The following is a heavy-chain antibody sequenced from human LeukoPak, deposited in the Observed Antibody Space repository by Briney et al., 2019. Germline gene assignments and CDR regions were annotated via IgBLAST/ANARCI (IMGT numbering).Heavy chain of an antibody. CDR3: VKSNSPMYYYDSSGYPEGYFQH. Sequence: GGSLRLSCAASGFTFSSYAMSWVRQAPGKGLEWVSAISGSGGSTYYADSVKGRFTISRDNSKNTLYLQMNSLRAEDTAVYYCVKSNSPMYYYDSSGYPEGYFQHWGQGTLVTVSS. J-gene: IGHJ1*01. CDR1: GFTFSSYA. D-gene: IGHD3-22*01. V-gene: IGHV3-23*01. CDR2: ISGSGGST.